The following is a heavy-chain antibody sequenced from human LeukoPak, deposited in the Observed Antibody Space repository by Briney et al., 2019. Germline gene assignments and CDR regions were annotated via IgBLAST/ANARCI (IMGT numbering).Heavy chain of an antibody. CDR3: ARIGYSSSSIDY. Sequence: GGSLRLFCAASGFTFSWYCMSWVRQAPGKGLEWVANIKEDGSIKYYVDSVKGRLTISRDNAKSSVYLQVNSLRAEDTALYYCARIGYSSSSIDYWGQGTLVTVSS. J-gene: IGHJ4*02. CDR1: GFTFSWYC. D-gene: IGHD6-13*01. V-gene: IGHV3-7*01. CDR2: IKEDGSIK.